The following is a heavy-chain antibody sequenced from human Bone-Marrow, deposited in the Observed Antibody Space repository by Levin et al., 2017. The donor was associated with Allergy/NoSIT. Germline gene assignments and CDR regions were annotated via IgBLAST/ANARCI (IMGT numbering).Heavy chain of an antibody. J-gene: IGHJ3*02. V-gene: IGHV3-53*01. D-gene: IGHD2-21*01. CDR2: IYAGGNT. Sequence: GGSLRLSCAASGFTVSSNYMSWVRQAPGKGLEWVSVIYAGGNTYYADSVKGRFTISRDNSTNTLYLQMNSLRAEDTAVFYCARECGGTCPGPNDAFDIWGQGTVVTVSS. CDR1: GFTVSSNY. CDR3: ARECGGTCPGPNDAFDI.